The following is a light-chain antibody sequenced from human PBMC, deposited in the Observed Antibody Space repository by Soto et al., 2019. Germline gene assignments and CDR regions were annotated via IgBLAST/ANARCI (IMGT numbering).Light chain of an antibody. CDR2: GAS. Sequence: EIVMTQSPATLSVSPGERATLSCRASQSVSSNLAWYQQKPGQAPRLLIYGASTRATGIPARFSGSGSETEFPLTISSLQSEDFAVYYCQQYNNWPQTFGQGTKVEIK. CDR3: QQYNNWPQT. CDR1: QSVSSN. J-gene: IGKJ1*01. V-gene: IGKV3-15*01.